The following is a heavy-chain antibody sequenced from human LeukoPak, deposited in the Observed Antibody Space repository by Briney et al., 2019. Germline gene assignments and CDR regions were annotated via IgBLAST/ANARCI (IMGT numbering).Heavy chain of an antibody. CDR3: AKGIAAAGTWAGFDP. Sequence: GGSLRLSCAASGFAFDDYTMHWVRQAPGKGLEWVSLISWDGGSTYYADSVKGRFTMSRDNSKNSLYLEMNSLRTEDTALYYCAKGIAAAGTWAGFDPWGQGTLVTVSS. J-gene: IGHJ5*02. D-gene: IGHD6-13*01. CDR1: GFAFDDYT. V-gene: IGHV3-43*01. CDR2: ISWDGGST.